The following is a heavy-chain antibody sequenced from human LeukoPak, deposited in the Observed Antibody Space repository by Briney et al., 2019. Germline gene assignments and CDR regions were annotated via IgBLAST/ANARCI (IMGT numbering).Heavy chain of an antibody. J-gene: IGHJ4*02. Sequence: PGGSLRLYCAASGFTFSSYTMHWVRQAPDKGLEWVAVISYDVNNKYYADSVKGRFTISRDNSKNTLYLQMNSLRAEDTAVYYCARGHRGYRYGPPGIYWGQGTLVTVSS. D-gene: IGHD5-18*01. CDR1: GFTFSSYT. V-gene: IGHV3-30*04. CDR2: ISYDVNNK. CDR3: ARGHRGYRYGPPGIY.